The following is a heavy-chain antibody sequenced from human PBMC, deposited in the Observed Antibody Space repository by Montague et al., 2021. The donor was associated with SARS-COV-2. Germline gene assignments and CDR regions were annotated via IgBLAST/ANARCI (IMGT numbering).Heavy chain of an antibody. D-gene: IGHD3-10*01. CDR2: INSDGSST. CDR3: ASLTMVRGAEPYYFDY. CDR1: GFTFSSYW. J-gene: IGHJ4*02. Sequence: SLRPSCAASGFTFSSYWMHWGRQAPGKGLVWVSRINSDGSSTSYADSVKGRFTISRENAKNTLYLQMNSLRAEDTAVYYCASLTMVRGAEPYYFDYWGQGTLVTVSS. V-gene: IGHV3-74*01.